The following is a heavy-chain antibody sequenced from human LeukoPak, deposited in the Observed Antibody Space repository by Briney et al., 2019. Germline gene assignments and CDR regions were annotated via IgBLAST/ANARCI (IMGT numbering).Heavy chain of an antibody. Sequence: ASVTVSCKASGYTFTNYALHWVRQAPGQSLEWMGWISPDIGNTKYSQKFQGRLSITRDTSASTAYMELSSLRSEDTAVYYCAIRGDTACLDPWGQGTLVTVSS. D-gene: IGHD3-10*01. CDR2: ISPDIGNT. CDR1: GYTFTNYA. CDR3: AIRGDTACLDP. V-gene: IGHV1-3*01. J-gene: IGHJ5*02.